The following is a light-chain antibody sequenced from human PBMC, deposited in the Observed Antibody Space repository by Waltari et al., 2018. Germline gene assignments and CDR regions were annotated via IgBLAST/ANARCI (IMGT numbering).Light chain of an antibody. Sequence: QSALTQPASVSGSPGQSITISCTGTSNDVGFYNYVSWYQQHPGKTPKVIIYEGSNRASGISNRFSGSKSGNTASLTISGLQPEDEADYHCSASTSTSALVFGTGTKVTVL. CDR2: EGS. CDR1: SNDVGFYNY. CDR3: SASTSTSALV. J-gene: IGLJ1*01. V-gene: IGLV2-14*01.